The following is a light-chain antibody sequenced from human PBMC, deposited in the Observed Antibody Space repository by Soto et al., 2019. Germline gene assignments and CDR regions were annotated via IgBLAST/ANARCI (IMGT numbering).Light chain of an antibody. V-gene: IGKV3-20*01. CDR1: QSVSSNS. CDR3: QQYDDSPPT. J-gene: IGKJ1*01. Sequence: EIVLTQSPGTLPLSPGESATLSCRASQSVSSNSLAWYRRNPGQPPSLLIYGTSTRATDIPRRFSGSESGEDFTLTSKRLEPEEFSVDFCQQYDDSPPTFGQGTKLEVK. CDR2: GTS.